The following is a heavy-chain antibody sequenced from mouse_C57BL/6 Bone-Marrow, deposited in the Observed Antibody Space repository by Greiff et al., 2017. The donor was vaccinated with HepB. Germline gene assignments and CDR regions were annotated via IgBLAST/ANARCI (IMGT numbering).Heavy chain of an antibody. CDR3: ARFYYGKGYFDV. Sequence: VKLVESGAELARPGASVKLSCKASGYTFTSYGISWVKQRTGQGLEWIGEIYPRSGNTYYNEKFKGKATLTADKSSSTAYMELRSLTSEDSAVYFCARFYYGKGYFDVWGTGTTVTVSS. D-gene: IGHD1-1*01. CDR2: IYPRSGNT. V-gene: IGHV1-81*01. J-gene: IGHJ1*03. CDR1: GYTFTSYG.